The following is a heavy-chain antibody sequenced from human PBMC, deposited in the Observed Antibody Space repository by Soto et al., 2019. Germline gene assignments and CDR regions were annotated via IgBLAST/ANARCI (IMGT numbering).Heavy chain of an antibody. V-gene: IGHV3-23*01. CDR1: GFTFENYA. J-gene: IGHJ4*02. CDR3: ARDSYNGFDY. Sequence: QTGGSLRLSCEVSGFTFENYAMNWVRRAPGKGLEWVSSISNIGGQTYYADSVKGRFTVSRDMSKKTVHLRMNNLRADDTAVYYCARDSYNGFDYWGQGTLVTVSS. D-gene: IGHD1-1*01. CDR2: ISNIGGQT.